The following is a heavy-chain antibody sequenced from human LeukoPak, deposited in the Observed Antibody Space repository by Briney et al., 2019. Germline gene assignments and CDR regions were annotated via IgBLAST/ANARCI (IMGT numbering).Heavy chain of an antibody. J-gene: IGHJ4*02. D-gene: IGHD3-10*01. V-gene: IGHV1-8*02. CDR1: GYTFTGYY. Sequence: GASVKVSCKASGYTFTGYYMHWVRQAPRQGREWMGWMNPHSGNTGYAQKFQGRVTMTRDTSISTAYMELSSLRSEDTAVYYCARDVSQSSGSYRNQAFDYWGQGTLVTVSS. CDR2: MNPHSGNT. CDR3: ARDVSQSSGSYRNQAFDY.